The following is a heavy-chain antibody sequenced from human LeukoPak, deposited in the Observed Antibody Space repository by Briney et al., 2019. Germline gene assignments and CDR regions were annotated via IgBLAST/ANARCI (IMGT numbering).Heavy chain of an antibody. J-gene: IGHJ4*02. CDR3: ARLYDSSGYGFDY. Sequence: KSGESLKISCKGSGFSFTSYWIGWVRQMPGKGLEWMGIIYPGDSDTRYSPSFQGQVTISADKSISTAYLQWSSLKASDTAMYYCARLYDSSGYGFDYWGQGTLVTVSS. CDR2: IYPGDSDT. D-gene: IGHD3-22*01. CDR1: GFSFTSYW. V-gene: IGHV5-51*01.